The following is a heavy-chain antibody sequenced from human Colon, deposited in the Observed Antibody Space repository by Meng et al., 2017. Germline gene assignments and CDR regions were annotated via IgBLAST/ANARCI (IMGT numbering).Heavy chain of an antibody. J-gene: IGHJ4*02. CDR3: ARDTLYGTDY. CDR2: MSDSGTT. CDR1: GGSIKSGGYH. Sequence: VHLHESGPGRVRPSDGLSLVCTVSGGSIKSGGYHWSWARQHPGKGLEDIGFMSDSGTTDYNPSLRSRVSISEIGSSKNQFSLTLRSVTAADTATYFCARDTLYGTDYWGQGVLVTVSS. D-gene: IGHD4-17*01. V-gene: IGHV4-31*03.